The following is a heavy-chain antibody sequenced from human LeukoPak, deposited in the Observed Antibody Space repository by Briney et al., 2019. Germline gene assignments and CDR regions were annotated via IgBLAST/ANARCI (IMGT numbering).Heavy chain of an antibody. D-gene: IGHD6-13*01. CDR1: GFSFSGHW. V-gene: IGHV3-74*01. CDR2: ISPTGSTT. CDR3: ARGPSSNWSGLDF. Sequence: GGSLRLSCAASGFSFSGHWMHWARQLPGKGLVWVSRISPTGSTTSYADSVKGRFTVSRDNAKNTLYPQVNNLRAEDTAVYYCARGPSSNWSGLDFWGQGTLLTVSS. J-gene: IGHJ4*02.